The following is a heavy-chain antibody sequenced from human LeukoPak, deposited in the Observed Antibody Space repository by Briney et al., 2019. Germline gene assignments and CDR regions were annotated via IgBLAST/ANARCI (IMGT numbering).Heavy chain of an antibody. CDR1: GFTFSSYG. V-gene: IGHV3-33*01. CDR3: ARAITYYYGSGSPLIAFDI. Sequence: RGSPCPSRAASGFTFSSYGMHWVRQAPGKGLEWVAVIWYDGINKYYADSVKGRFTTSGDNSKNTLYLQMNSLRAEDTAVYYCARAITYYYGSGSPLIAFDIWG. CDR2: IWYDGINK. J-gene: IGHJ3*02. D-gene: IGHD3-10*01.